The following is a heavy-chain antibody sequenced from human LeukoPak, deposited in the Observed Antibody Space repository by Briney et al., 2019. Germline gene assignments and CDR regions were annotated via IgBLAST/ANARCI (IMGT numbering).Heavy chain of an antibody. J-gene: IGHJ4*02. D-gene: IGHD2-15*01. V-gene: IGHV3-43*01. Sequence: PGGSLRLSCAASGFTFDDYTLHWVRQAPGRGLEWVSLISWDGGSTYYADSVKGRFTISRDNSKNSLYLQMNSLKTEDTALYFCAKGGQVVESRWAWPDYWGQGTLVTVSS. CDR3: AKGGQVVESRWAWPDY. CDR1: GFTFDDYT. CDR2: ISWDGGST.